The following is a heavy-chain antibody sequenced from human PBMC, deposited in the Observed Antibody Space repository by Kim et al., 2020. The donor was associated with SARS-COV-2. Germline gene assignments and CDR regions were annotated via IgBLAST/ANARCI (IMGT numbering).Heavy chain of an antibody. CDR1: GYMFNSHW. J-gene: IGHJ4*02. D-gene: IGHD5-12*01. CDR3: ARPGRVATSDYFDY. Sequence: GESLKISCRGSGYMFNSHWIAWVRQMPGKGLEWMGIVYPGDSDARYRPSFQGQVTISADKSINTAYLQWSSLKPSDTAIYYCARPGRVATSDYFDYWGQGTLVTVSS. CDR2: VYPGDSDA. V-gene: IGHV5-51*01.